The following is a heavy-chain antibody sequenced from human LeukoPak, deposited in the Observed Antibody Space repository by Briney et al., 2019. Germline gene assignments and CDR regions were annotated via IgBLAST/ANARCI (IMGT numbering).Heavy chain of an antibody. J-gene: IGHJ1*01. D-gene: IGHD6-19*01. CDR2: IRSKANSYAT. V-gene: IGHV3-73*01. Sequence: PGGSLRLSCAASGFTFSGSTIHWVRQASGNGLEWIGRIRSKANSYATAYAASVKGRFTISRDDAKNTAYLQMDSLKTEDTAVYYCTNPQADSGATYFRHWGQGTLVTVSS. CDR1: GFTFSGST. CDR3: TNPQADSGATYFRH.